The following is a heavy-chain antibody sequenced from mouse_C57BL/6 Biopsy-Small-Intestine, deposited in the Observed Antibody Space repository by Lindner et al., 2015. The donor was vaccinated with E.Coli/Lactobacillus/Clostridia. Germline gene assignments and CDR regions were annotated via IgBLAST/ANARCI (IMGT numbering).Heavy chain of an antibody. CDR2: ISAYSGIT. V-gene: IGHV1-55*01. CDR3: SKNYPGMSFEI. CDR1: GNTSAVLV. Sequence: SVKVSCKASGNTSAVLVSAGCDRPLDKDVEWIGWISAYSGITNYAQKFQGRVTMTTDTSASTAYMELRSLRSDDTAVYYCSKNYPGMSFEIWGQGTMVTVSS. D-gene: IGHD1-1*01. J-gene: IGHJ3*01.